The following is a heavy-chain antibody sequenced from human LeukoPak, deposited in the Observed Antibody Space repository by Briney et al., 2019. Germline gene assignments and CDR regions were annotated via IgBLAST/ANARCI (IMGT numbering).Heavy chain of an antibody. D-gene: IGHD3-3*01. CDR3: AKGITIFGVVDAFDI. J-gene: IGHJ3*02. V-gene: IGHV3-30*02. Sequence: GGSLRLSCAASGFTFSSYGMHWVRQAPGKGLEWVAIIRYDGSNKYYADSVKGRFTISRDNSKNTLYLQMNSLRAEDTAVYYCAKGITIFGVVDAFDIWGQGTMVTVSS. CDR1: GFTFSSYG. CDR2: IRYDGSNK.